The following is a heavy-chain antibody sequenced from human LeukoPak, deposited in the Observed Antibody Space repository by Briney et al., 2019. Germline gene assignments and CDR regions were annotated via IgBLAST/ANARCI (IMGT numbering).Heavy chain of an antibody. CDR3: TRHREISTRDFEY. V-gene: IGHV3-53*01. D-gene: IGHD1-14*01. CDR1: GFTFSSYT. Sequence: GGSLRLSCAASGFTFSSYTMNWVRQAPGKGLEWVSVIYSDGSIYYADSVRGRFTISRDTSKNTLYLQMNSLRAEDTAVYYCTRHREISTRDFEYWGQGTLVTVSS. CDR2: IYSDGSI. J-gene: IGHJ4*02.